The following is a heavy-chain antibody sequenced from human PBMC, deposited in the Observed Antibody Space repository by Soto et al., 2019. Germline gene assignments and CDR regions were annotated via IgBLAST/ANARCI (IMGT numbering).Heavy chain of an antibody. CDR2: IYPGDSDT. V-gene: IGHV5-51*01. CDR3: SRPPHRWRDAFDS. Sequence: PGESLKISCKTSGYNFTTQWIGWVRQMPGKGLEWMGIIYPGDSDTRYSPSFQGRVTTSADQSITTAYLQWNTLEASDTAIYYCSRPPHRWRDAFDSWGQGTRVTVAS. CDR1: GYNFTTQW. J-gene: IGHJ3*02.